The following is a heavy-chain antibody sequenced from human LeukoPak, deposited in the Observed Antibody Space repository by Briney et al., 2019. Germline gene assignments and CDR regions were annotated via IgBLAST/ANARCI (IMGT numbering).Heavy chain of an antibody. J-gene: IGHJ4*02. D-gene: IGHD2-21*01. CDR3: ATGLFHFDY. V-gene: IGHV3-7*01. CDR2: IEDDGSEK. Sequence: PGGSLRLFCTTSGFTFSSYWMSWVRQATGKGLEWAANIEDDGSEKYYVDSVKGRFTISRDNAKNSLYLQMNSLRAEDTAVYYCATGLFHFDYWGQGTLVTVSS. CDR1: GFTFSSYW.